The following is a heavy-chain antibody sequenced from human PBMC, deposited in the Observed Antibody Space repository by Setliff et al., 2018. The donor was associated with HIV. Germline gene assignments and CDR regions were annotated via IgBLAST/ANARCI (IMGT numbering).Heavy chain of an antibody. CDR2: IKEDGSEK. CDR3: ARDVLAYYYDSSGYSYFDY. Sequence: GGSLRLSCAGSGFTFSNYWMNWVRQAPGKGLEWVANIKEDGSEKYYVDSVKGRFTISRDNAKNSLYLQMNSLRAEDTAVYYCARDVLAYYYDSSGYSYFDYWGQGTLVTV. CDR1: GFTFSNYW. D-gene: IGHD3-22*01. V-gene: IGHV3-7*01. J-gene: IGHJ4*02.